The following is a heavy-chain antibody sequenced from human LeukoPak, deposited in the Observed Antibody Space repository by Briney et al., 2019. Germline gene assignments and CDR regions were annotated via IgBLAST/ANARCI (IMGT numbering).Heavy chain of an antibody. CDR3: ARDSSSGYNFDY. CDR1: GFTVSSNY. J-gene: IGHJ4*02. V-gene: IGHV3-66*01. Sequence: GGSLRLSCAASGFTVSSNYMSWVRQAPGKGLEWVSVIYSGGSTYYADSVKGRFTIYRDNSKNTLYLQMNSLRAEDTAVYYCARDSSSGYNFDYWGQGTLVTVSS. CDR2: IYSGGST. D-gene: IGHD5-12*01.